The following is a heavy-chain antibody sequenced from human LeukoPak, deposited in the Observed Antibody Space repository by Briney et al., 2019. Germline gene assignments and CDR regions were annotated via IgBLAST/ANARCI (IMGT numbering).Heavy chain of an antibody. CDR2: ISWNSGSI. CDR3: AKSYSSGWYYFDY. J-gene: IGHJ4*02. V-gene: IGHV3-9*03. D-gene: IGHD6-19*01. Sequence: GGSLRLSCAASGFTFDDYGMHWVRQAPGKGLEWVSGISWNSGSIGYADSVKGRFPISRDNATNSLYLLMNTLRAEAIALYYCAKSYSSGWYYFDYWGQGTLVTVSS. CDR1: GFTFDDYG.